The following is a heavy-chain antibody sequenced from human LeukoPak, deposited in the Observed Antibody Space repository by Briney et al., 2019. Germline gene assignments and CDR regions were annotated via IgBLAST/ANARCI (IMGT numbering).Heavy chain of an antibody. CDR1: GGSISSYY. Sequence: ASETLSLTCTVSGGSISSYYWSWIRQPPGKGLEWIGYIYDSGSTNYNPSLKSRVTTSVDTSKNQFSLKLSSVTAADTAVYYCARGSDYGYYYYYYGMDVWGQGTTVTVSS. CDR2: IYDSGST. J-gene: IGHJ6*02. D-gene: IGHD4-17*01. V-gene: IGHV4-59*01. CDR3: ARGSDYGYYYYYYGMDV.